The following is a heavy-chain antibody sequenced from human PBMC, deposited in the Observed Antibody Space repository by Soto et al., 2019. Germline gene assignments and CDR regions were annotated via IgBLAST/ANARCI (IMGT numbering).Heavy chain of an antibody. CDR3: PRGVPYCSRTNCPNCFDS. V-gene: IGHV2-5*02. Sequence: QITLKESGPALVKPTQTLTLTCTFSGFSLSTSGVGVGWIRQPPGKALEWVVLIYWDDDKRYSPSLKNRLTITQPTSNHPLFLTITIIDPMDTATYSFPRGVPYCSRTNCPNCFDSCGQGTLVTLSS. D-gene: IGHD2-2*01. CDR2: IYWDDDK. CDR1: GFSLSTSGVG. J-gene: IGHJ5*01.